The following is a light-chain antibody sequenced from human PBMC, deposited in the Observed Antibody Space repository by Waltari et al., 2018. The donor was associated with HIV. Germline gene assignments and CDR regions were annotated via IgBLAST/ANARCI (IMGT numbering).Light chain of an antibody. Sequence: QSALSQPASVSGSLGQSISISCTGSSSDVGAYDFVSWYQQHPGKAPRLLIYEVTTRPSGVTDRFSGSKSGNTASLTISGLQADDEAVYFCSSYTTRHSLGVFGGGTTLTV. V-gene: IGLV2-14*01. CDR2: EVT. CDR3: SSYTTRHSLGV. J-gene: IGLJ2*01. CDR1: SSDVGAYDF.